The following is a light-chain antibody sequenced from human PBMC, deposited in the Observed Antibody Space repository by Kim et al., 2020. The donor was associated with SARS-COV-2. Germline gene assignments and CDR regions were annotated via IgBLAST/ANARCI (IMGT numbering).Light chain of an antibody. Sequence: ALGQTVRITCQGDSLRSYYASWYQQKPGQAPVLVIYGKNNRPSGIPDRFSGSSSGNTASLTITGAQAEDEADYYCNSRDSSGNHPFGTGTKVTAL. CDR3: NSRDSSGNHP. J-gene: IGLJ1*01. CDR2: GKN. CDR1: SLRSYY. V-gene: IGLV3-19*01.